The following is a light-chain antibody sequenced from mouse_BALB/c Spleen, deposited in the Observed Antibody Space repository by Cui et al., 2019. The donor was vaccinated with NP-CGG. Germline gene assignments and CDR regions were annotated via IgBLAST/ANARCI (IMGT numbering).Light chain of an antibody. CDR3: ALWYSNLWV. J-gene: IGLJ1*01. CDR1: TGAVTTSNY. V-gene: IGLV1*01. CDR2: GTN. Sequence: QAVVTQESALTTSPGETVTLTCRSSTGAVTTSNYSNWVQEKPDHLFTGLIGGTNNRPPGVPARFSGSLIGDKAALTITGAQTEDEAIYFCALWYSNLWVFGGGTKLTVL.